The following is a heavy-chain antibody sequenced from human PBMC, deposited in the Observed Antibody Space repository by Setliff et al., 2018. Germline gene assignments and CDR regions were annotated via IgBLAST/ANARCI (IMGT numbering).Heavy chain of an antibody. Sequence: GASVKVSCKSSRYTFSSYYIHWMRQAPGQGLEWVGWINPNSGGANYAQKFQGRVTLTRDTSISTGYMELNSLRSDDTAVYYCARVAIMGPPSWGQGTLVTVSS. V-gene: IGHV1-2*02. J-gene: IGHJ5*02. CDR2: INPNSGGA. CDR3: ARVAIMGPPS. CDR1: RYTFSSYY. D-gene: IGHD3-16*01.